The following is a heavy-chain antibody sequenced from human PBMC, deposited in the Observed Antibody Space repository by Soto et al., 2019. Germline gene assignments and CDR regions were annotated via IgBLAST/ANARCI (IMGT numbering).Heavy chain of an antibody. CDR1: GGSISSYY. CDR3: ASTSYYDILTGYFSPFDY. J-gene: IGHJ4*02. Sequence: SETLSLTCTVSGGSISSYYWSWIRQPPGKGLEWIGYIYYSGSTNYNPSLKSRVTISVDTSKNQFSLKLSSVTAADTAVYYCASTSYYDILTGYFSPFDYWGQGTLVTVSS. D-gene: IGHD3-9*01. V-gene: IGHV4-59*01. CDR2: IYYSGST.